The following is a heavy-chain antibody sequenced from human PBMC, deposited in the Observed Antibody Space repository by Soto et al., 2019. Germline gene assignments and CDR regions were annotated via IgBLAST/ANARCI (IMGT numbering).Heavy chain of an antibody. Sequence: EAQMLESGGGLVQPGGSLRLSCVASGVTFSSYAVAWIRQAPGKGLEWVSVIGSDSGGIQYADSVKGRFTIPRDNSKNTLYLQMNRLRAEDTAVYYCAKYSTTAPSRYFDLWGQGTLVTVSS. CDR1: GVTFSSYA. J-gene: IGHJ4*02. CDR3: AKYSTTAPSRYFDL. V-gene: IGHV3-23*01. D-gene: IGHD1-1*01. CDR2: IGSDSGGI.